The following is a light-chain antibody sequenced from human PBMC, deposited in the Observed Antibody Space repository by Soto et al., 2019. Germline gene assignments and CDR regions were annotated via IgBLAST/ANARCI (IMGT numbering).Light chain of an antibody. J-gene: IGLJ2*01. CDR3: SSYTSSNTLVV. CDR2: DVS. CDR1: SSDVGGYNY. Sequence: QSALTQPASVSGSPGQSITISCTGTSSDVGGYNYVSWYQQHPCKAPKLMIYDVSNRPSGVSNRFSGSKSGNTASLTISGLQAEDEADYYCSSYTSSNTLVVFGGGTKVTVL. V-gene: IGLV2-14*01.